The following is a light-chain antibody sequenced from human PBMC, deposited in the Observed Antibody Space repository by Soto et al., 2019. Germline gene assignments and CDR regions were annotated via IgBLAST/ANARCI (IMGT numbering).Light chain of an antibody. J-gene: IGLJ1*01. CDR2: EVS. V-gene: IGLV2-8*01. CDR3: TSYAGSNNFFYV. Sequence: QSVLTQPPSASGSPGQSVTISCTGTNSDVGGYNYVSWYQQHPGKAPKLMIYEVSKRPSGVPDRFSGSKSGNTASLTVSGLQAEDEADYYCTSYAGSNNFFYVFGTGTKVTVL. CDR1: NSDVGGYNY.